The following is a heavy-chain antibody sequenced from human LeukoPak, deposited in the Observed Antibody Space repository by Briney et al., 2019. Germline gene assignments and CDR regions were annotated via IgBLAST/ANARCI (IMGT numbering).Heavy chain of an antibody. Sequence: GGSLRLSCAASGFTFSSYWMSWVRQAPGKGLEWVANIKQDGSEKYYVDSVKGRFTISRDTAKSSLYLQMNSLRAEDTAVYYCARGRPGNYYDSGGYFDYWGQGTLVTVSS. CDR2: IKQDGSEK. J-gene: IGHJ4*02. CDR3: ARGRPGNYYDSGGYFDY. D-gene: IGHD3-22*01. CDR1: GFTFSSYW. V-gene: IGHV3-7*01.